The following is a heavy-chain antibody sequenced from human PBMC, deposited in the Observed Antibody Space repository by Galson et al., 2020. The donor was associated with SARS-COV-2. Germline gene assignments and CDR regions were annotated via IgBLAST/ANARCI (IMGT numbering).Heavy chain of an antibody. CDR3: ATERYDNSRGLES. D-gene: IGHD3-3*01. Sequence: GGSLRLSCGGSGFTFSANAMHWVRQAPGKGLEWVTVISDDGKKRYYAESVRGRFAISRDNSENTLYLQMNSLRPDDTGIYYCATERYDNSRGLESWGQGTLVTVS. V-gene: IGHV3-30*09. CDR2: ISDDGKKR. CDR1: GFTFSANA. J-gene: IGHJ5*02.